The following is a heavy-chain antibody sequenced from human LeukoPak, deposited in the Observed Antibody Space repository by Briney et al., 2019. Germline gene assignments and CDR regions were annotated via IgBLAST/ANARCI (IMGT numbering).Heavy chain of an antibody. CDR2: IYYSGST. CDR1: GDSISYSRYY. CDR3: ASTRVVPAAMDYYYYGMDV. D-gene: IGHD2-2*01. V-gene: IGHV4-61*05. Sequence: PSETLSLTCSVSGDSISYSRYYWAWIRQPPGKGLEWIGYIYYSGSTNYNPSLKSRVTISVDTSKNQFSLKLSSVTAADTAVYYCASTRVVPAAMDYYYYGMDVWGQGTTVTVSS. J-gene: IGHJ6*02.